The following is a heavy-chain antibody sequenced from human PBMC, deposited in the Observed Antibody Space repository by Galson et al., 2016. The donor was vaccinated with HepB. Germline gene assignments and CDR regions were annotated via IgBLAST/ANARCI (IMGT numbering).Heavy chain of an antibody. Sequence: SLRLSCAASGFSFRTYGMHWVRQAPGKGLEWVATILYDGSNKYYADSVKGRFTVSRDNSKNTLYLQMNSLRVEDTAVYYCEGHDYGELGYFDYWGQGTLVTVSS. CDR1: GFSFRTYG. D-gene: IGHD4-17*01. CDR2: ILYDGSNK. CDR3: EGHDYGELGYFDY. V-gene: IGHV3-30*03. J-gene: IGHJ4*02.